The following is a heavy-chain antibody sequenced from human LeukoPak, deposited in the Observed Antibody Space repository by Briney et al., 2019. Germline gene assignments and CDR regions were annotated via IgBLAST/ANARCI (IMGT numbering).Heavy chain of an antibody. D-gene: IGHD2-2*01. J-gene: IGHJ4*02. CDR1: GGSFSGYY. V-gene: IGHV4-34*01. CDR3: ARGGGCSSTSCYFPHDY. CDR2: INHSGST. Sequence: SETLSLTCAVYGGSFSGYYWSWIRQPPGKGLEWIGEINHSGSTNYNPSLKSRVTISVDTSKNQFSLKLSSVIAADTAVYYCARGGGCSSTSCYFPHDYWGQGTLVTVSS.